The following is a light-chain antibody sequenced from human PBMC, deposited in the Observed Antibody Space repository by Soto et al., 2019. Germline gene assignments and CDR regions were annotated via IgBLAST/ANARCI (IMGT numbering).Light chain of an antibody. Sequence: EIVLTQSPGTLSLSPGERATLSCRASQSISSGYVAWYQQKPGQAPSLLIYGASTRATGIPARFSGSGSGTEFTLTISSLQSEDFAVYYCQQFNNWPRTFGQGTKVDI. CDR2: GAS. CDR1: QSISSG. V-gene: IGKV3-15*01. CDR3: QQFNNWPRT. J-gene: IGKJ1*01.